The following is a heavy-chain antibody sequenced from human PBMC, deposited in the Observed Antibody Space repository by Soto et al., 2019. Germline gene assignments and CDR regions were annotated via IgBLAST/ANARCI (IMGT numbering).Heavy chain of an antibody. J-gene: IGHJ4*02. CDR1: GFTFSRYA. V-gene: IGHV3-23*01. CDR3: AKAVPSGVDYDFWSGYSDYFDY. Sequence: GGSLRLSCAASGFTFSRYAMSWVRQAPGKGPEWVSAISGSGGSTYYADSVKGRFTISRDNSKNTLYLQMNSLRAEDTAVYYCAKAVPSGVDYDFWSGYSDYFDYWGQGTLVTVSS. CDR2: ISGSGGST. D-gene: IGHD3-3*01.